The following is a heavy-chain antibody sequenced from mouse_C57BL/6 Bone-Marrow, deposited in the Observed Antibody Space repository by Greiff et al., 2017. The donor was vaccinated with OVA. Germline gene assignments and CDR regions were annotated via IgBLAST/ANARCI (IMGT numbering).Heavy chain of an antibody. Sequence: EVQLVESGGDLVKPGGSLKLSCAASGFTFSSYGMSWVRQTPDKRLEWVATISSGGSYTYYPDSVNGRFTISRDNAKNTLYLQMSSLKSEDTAMYYCARHQIYYDYDGFAYWGQGTLVTVSA. CDR1: GFTFSSYG. D-gene: IGHD2-4*01. V-gene: IGHV5-6*01. J-gene: IGHJ3*01. CDR2: ISSGGSYT. CDR3: ARHQIYYDYDGFAY.